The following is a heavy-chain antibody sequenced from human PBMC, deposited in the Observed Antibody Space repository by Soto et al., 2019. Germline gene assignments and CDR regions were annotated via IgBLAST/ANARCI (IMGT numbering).Heavy chain of an antibody. CDR2: ISYDGTNK. V-gene: IGHV3-30-3*01. CDR1: GFSFSISP. D-gene: IGHD7-27*01. J-gene: IGHJ4*02. Sequence: QVQLVESGGGVVQPGRSLRLSCAASGFSFSISPMHWVRQAPGKGPEWVALISYDGTNKLYADSVKGRLTISRDNSKSTLYLQVDSLRPEDAAVYYCARDPKTSGGQHWAFNYFDSWGQGTLVTVSS. CDR3: ARDPKTSGGQHWAFNYFDS.